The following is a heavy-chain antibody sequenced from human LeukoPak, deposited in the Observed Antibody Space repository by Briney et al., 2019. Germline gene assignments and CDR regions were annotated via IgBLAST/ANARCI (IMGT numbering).Heavy chain of an antibody. Sequence: GGSLRLSCEASGFTVSSNYMSWVRQAPGKGLEWVSVIYSGGNTYYADSVKGRFTVSRDNSKNTLYLQMNSLRAEDTAVYYCATSEWELHSDYWGQGTLVTVSS. CDR1: GFTVSSNY. V-gene: IGHV3-53*01. J-gene: IGHJ4*02. CDR3: ATSEWELHSDY. CDR2: IYSGGNT. D-gene: IGHD1-7*01.